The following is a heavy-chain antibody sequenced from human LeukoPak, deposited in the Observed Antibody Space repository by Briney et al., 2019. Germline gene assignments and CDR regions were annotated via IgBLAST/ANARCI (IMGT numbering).Heavy chain of an antibody. Sequence: ASVKVSCKTSGYTFTSYGISWVRQAPGQGLEWMGWITTYSGETNYAQNLQGRVTMTTDTSTTTVYMELRSLRSDDTGVYFCARDRGYDILTGYYTWGQGTPVTVSS. CDR3: ARDRGYDILTGYYT. CDR2: ITTYSGET. V-gene: IGHV1-18*01. D-gene: IGHD3-9*01. J-gene: IGHJ4*02. CDR1: GYTFTSYG.